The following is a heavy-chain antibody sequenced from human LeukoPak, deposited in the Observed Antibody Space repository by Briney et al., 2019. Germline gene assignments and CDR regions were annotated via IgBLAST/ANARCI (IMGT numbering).Heavy chain of an antibody. Sequence: DGINKYYADSVKGRFTISRDNSKNSLYLQMNSLRAEDTAVYYCARDGYCSGGSCYSAVDYWGQGTLVTVSS. D-gene: IGHD2-15*01. CDR3: ARDGYCSGGSCYSAVDY. J-gene: IGHJ4*02. V-gene: IGHV3-30*07. CDR2: DGINK.